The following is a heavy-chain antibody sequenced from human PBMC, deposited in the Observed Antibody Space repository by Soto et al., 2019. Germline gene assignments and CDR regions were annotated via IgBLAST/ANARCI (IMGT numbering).Heavy chain of an antibody. V-gene: IGHV4-34*01. CDR1: GGSFSGYY. Sequence: SETLSLTCAVYGGSFSGYYWSWIRQPPGKGLEWIGEINHSGSTNYNPSLKSRVTISVDTSKNQFSLKLSSVTAADTAVYYCAREKWALQYYFDYWGQGTLVTVSS. J-gene: IGHJ4*02. D-gene: IGHD1-26*01. CDR3: AREKWALQYYFDY. CDR2: INHSGST.